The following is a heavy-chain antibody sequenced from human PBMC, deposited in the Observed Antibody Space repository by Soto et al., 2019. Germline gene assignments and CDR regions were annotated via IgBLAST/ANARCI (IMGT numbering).Heavy chain of an antibody. J-gene: IGHJ6*02. CDR1: GFTFSSYG. D-gene: IGHD3-3*01. V-gene: IGHV3-33*01. CDR3: AREYLYNGMIFGYYGMDV. Sequence: PGGSLRLSCAASGFTFSSYGMHWVRQAPGKGLEWVAVIWYDGSNKYYADSVKGRFTISRDNSKNTLYLQMNSLRAEDTAVYYCAREYLYNGMIFGYYGMDVWGQGTTVTVSS. CDR2: IWYDGSNK.